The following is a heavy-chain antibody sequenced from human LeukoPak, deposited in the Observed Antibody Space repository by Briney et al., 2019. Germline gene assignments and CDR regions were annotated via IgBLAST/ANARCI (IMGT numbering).Heavy chain of an antibody. V-gene: IGHV3-23*01. Sequence: GGSLRLSCAAAGFTFSNYAMTWVRQAPGRGLEWVSSISGSGGSTYYADSVKGRFTISRDNSKNTLYLQMNSLRAEDTAVYYCAKDRDIVVVPAATPLDYWGQGTLVTVSS. CDR3: AKDRDIVVVPAATPLDY. D-gene: IGHD2-2*01. CDR2: ISGSGGST. CDR1: GFTFSNYA. J-gene: IGHJ4*02.